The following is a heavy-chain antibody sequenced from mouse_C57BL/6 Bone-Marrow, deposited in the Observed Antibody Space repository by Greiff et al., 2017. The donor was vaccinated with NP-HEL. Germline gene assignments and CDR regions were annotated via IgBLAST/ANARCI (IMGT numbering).Heavy chain of an antibody. D-gene: IGHD2-3*01. CDR2: IYPRSGNT. Sequence: QVHVKQSGAELARPGASVKLSCKASGYTFTSYGISWVKQRTGQGLEWIGEIYPRSGNTYYNEKFKGKATLTADKSSSTAYMELRSLTSEDSAVYFCARSRDGYYLAWFAYWGQGTLVTVSA. CDR1: GYTFTSYG. J-gene: IGHJ3*01. CDR3: ARSRDGYYLAWFAY. V-gene: IGHV1-81*01.